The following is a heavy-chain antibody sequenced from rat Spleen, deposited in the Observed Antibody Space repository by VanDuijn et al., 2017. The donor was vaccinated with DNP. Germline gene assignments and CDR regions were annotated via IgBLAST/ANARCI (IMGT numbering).Heavy chain of an antibody. D-gene: IGHD1-9*01. J-gene: IGHJ1*01. Sequence: EVQVLESGGGLVQPGNSLKLSCATSGFTFSTAWMYWYRQFLEKRLEWVARIKAKSNNYATDYAESVKGRFTISRDDSKSSIYLQMNNLKEEDTAIYYCASYYGYNYWYFDVWGPGTMVTVSS. V-gene: IGHV6-6*01. CDR3: ASYYGYNYWYFDV. CDR2: IKAKSNNYAT. CDR1: GFTFSTAW.